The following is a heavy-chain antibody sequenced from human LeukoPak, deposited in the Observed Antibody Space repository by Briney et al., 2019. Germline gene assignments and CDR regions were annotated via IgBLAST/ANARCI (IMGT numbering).Heavy chain of an antibody. CDR1: GFTFSSYG. V-gene: IGHV3-33*01. CDR2: IWYDGSNK. Sequence: PGGSLRLSCAASGFTFSSYGMHWVRQAPGKGLEWVAVIWYDGSNKYYADSVKGRFTISRDNSKNTLYLQMNSLRAEDTAVYYCARGALYCSSTSCYNDYWGQGTLVTVSS. CDR3: ARGALYCSSTSCYNDY. D-gene: IGHD2-2*02. J-gene: IGHJ4*02.